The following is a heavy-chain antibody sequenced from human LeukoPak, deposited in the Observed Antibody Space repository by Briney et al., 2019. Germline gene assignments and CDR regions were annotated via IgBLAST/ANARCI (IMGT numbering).Heavy chain of an antibody. CDR2: IYHSGSA. CDR1: GYSISSGYY. CDR3: ARQGFGKAFDY. V-gene: IGHV4-38-2*01. J-gene: IGHJ4*02. D-gene: IGHD3-10*01. Sequence: SETLSLTCAVSGYSISSGYYWGWIRQPPGEGLEWIGRIYHSGSAYYKPSLKSRVTISVDTSKNRFSLKLTSVTAADTAVYYCARQGFGKAFDYWGQGTLVTVPS.